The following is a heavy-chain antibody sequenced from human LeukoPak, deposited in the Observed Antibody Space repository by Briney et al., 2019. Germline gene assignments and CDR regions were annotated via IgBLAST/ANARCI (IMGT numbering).Heavy chain of an antibody. CDR3: ARDWGSITMVRGVNYGMDV. D-gene: IGHD3-10*01. Sequence: SGGSLRLSCAASGFTFSSYAMHWVRQAPGKGLEWVAVISYDGSNKYYADSVKGRFTISRDNSKNTLYLQMNSLRAEDTAVYYCARDWGSITMVRGVNYGMDVWGQGTTVTVSS. J-gene: IGHJ6*02. V-gene: IGHV3-30-3*01. CDR1: GFTFSSYA. CDR2: ISYDGSNK.